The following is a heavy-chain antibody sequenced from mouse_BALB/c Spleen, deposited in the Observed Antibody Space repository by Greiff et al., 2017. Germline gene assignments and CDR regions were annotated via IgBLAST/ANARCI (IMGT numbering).Heavy chain of an antibody. CDR3: ASRDFAY. D-gene: IGHD3-3*01. J-gene: IGHJ3*01. CDR1: GFTFSSFG. CDR2: ISSGSSTI. V-gene: IGHV5-17*02. Sequence: DVKLVESGGGLVQPGGSRKLSCAASGFTFSSFGMHWVRQAPEKGLEWVAYISSGSSTIYYADTVKGRFTISRDNSKNTLFLQMTSLRSEDTAMYYCASRDFAYWGQGTLVTVSA.